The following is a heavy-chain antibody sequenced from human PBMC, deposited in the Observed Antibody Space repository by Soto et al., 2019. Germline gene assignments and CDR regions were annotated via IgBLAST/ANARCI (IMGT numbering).Heavy chain of an antibody. Sequence: SVKVSCKASGFDFGSFGIQFLRQTRGRGIEWIGWIVVASGRTNYARQFQGRVAFSRDMSSTTAYMDLYDLKSDDTAVYFCSADHPHTAIGWPVWGQGTTVTVS. CDR1: GFDFGSFG. CDR2: IVVASGRT. V-gene: IGHV1-58*02. J-gene: IGHJ6*02. CDR3: SADHPHTAIGWPV.